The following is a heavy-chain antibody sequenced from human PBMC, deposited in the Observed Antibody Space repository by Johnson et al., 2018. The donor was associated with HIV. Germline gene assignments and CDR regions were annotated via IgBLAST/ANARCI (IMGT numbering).Heavy chain of an antibody. CDR2: ISYDGSNK. CDR3: AKVYCVGDCSFGGAAFNI. CDR1: GFTFSSYA. D-gene: IGHD2-21*02. V-gene: IGHV3-30-3*01. Sequence: QVQLVESGGGVVQPGRSLRLSCAASGFTFSSYAMHWVRQAPGKGLEWVAVISYDGSNKYYADSVKGRFTISRDNSKNTLYLQMNSLRAEDTAVYYCAKVYCVGDCSFGGAAFNIWGQGTMVTVSS. J-gene: IGHJ3*02.